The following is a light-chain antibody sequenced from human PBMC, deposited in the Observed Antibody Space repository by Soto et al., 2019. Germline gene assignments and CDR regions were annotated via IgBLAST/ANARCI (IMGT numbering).Light chain of an antibody. CDR2: EGT. Sequence: QSALTQPPSASGSPDQSVTISCTGTSSDVGAYNYVSWYQHRPGKAPKLMIYEGTKRPSGVPDRFSGAKSGNTASLTVSGLQAEDEADYYCTSHAGTNNFPYVFGTGTKLTVL. CDR3: TSHAGTNNFPYV. CDR1: SSDVGAYNY. V-gene: IGLV2-8*01. J-gene: IGLJ1*01.